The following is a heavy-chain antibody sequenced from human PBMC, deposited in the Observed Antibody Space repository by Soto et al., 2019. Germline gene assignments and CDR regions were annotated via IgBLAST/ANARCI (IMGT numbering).Heavy chain of an antibody. Sequence: QVQLVQSGAEVKKPGASVRISCKASGYTITCCAMHSVRQAPGQRPEWMGWINAGDGDTKYSQNFQGRLTIIRDTSASTAYMELSSLRSEDTAVYYSARDGEGLAAAAMVYWGQGTLVTVSS. V-gene: IGHV1-3*01. D-gene: IGHD6-13*01. CDR3: ARDGEGLAAAAMVY. CDR1: GYTITCCA. CDR2: INAGDGDT. J-gene: IGHJ4*02.